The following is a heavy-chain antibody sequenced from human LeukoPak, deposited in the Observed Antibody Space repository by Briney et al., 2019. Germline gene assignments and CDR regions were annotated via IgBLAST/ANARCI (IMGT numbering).Heavy chain of an antibody. J-gene: IGHJ4*02. Sequence: ASVKVSCKASGYTFTSYDINWVRQATGQGLEWMGWMNPNSGNTGYAQKFQGRVTMTRNTSISTAYMELSSLRSEDTAVYYCARGLSSGLYSARGYWGQGTLVTVSS. V-gene: IGHV1-8*01. CDR2: MNPNSGNT. CDR1: GYTFTSYD. D-gene: IGHD6-19*01. CDR3: ARGLSSGLYSARGY.